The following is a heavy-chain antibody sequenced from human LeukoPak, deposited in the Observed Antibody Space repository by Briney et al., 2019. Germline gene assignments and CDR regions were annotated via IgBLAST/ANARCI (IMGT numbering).Heavy chain of an antibody. Sequence: GGSLRLSYAASGFTFSSYAMSWVRQAPGKGLEWVSAISGSGGSTYYADSVKGRFTISRDNSKNTLYLQMNSLRAEDTAVYYCARTPGGSGNLFDYWGQGTLVTVSS. CDR1: GFTFSSYA. CDR2: ISGSGGST. J-gene: IGHJ4*02. CDR3: ARTPGGSGNLFDY. D-gene: IGHD3-10*01. V-gene: IGHV3-23*01.